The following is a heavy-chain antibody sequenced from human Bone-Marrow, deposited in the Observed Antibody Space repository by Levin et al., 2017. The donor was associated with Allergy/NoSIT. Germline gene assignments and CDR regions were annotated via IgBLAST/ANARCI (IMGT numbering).Heavy chain of an antibody. V-gene: IGHV3-48*03. CDR3: ARAAGTATLVFDY. D-gene: IGHD2-21*02. Sequence: PGWSLRLSCAASGFTFSSYEMNWVRQAPGKGLEWVSYISSSGSTIYYADSVKGRFTISRDNAKNSLYLQMNSLRAEDTAVYYCARAAGTATLVFDYWGQGTLVTVSS. J-gene: IGHJ4*02. CDR1: GFTFSSYE. CDR2: ISSSGSTI.